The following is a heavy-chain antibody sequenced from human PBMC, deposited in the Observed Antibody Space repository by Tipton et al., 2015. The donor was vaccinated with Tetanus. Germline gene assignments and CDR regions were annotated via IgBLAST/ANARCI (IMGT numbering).Heavy chain of an antibody. D-gene: IGHD6-6*01. J-gene: IGHJ4*02. CDR3: ARDQARGARGWNYFDS. CDR1: GGSLSRGGYY. V-gene: IGHV4-31*03. Sequence: LRLSYTVSGGSLSRGGYYWTWIRQNPGKGLEWIGDIYFSGSTYYNPSLKSRVTISVDTSKNQFSLRLNSVTAADPAVYYCARDQARGARGWNYFDSWGQGTLVTVSS. CDR2: IYFSGST.